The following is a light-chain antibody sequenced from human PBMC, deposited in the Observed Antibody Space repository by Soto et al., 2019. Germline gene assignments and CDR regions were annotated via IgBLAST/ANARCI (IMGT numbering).Light chain of an antibody. Sequence: VLTQPASVSGSPGQSITISCTGTSSDVGSYNYVSWYQQHPGKAPKLIIYEVSDRPSGISSRFSGSKSGNTASLTISGLQTEDEADYYCSSYTSSSTLFGTGTKVTVL. CDR2: EVS. V-gene: IGLV2-14*01. J-gene: IGLJ1*01. CDR3: SSYTSSSTL. CDR1: SSDVGSYNY.